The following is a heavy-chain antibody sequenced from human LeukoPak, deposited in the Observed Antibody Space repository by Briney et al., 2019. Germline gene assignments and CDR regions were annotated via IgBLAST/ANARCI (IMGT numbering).Heavy chain of an antibody. CDR1: GFTFSSYC. V-gene: IGHV3-74*01. J-gene: IGHJ4*02. D-gene: IGHD1-7*01. CDR2: INTDGRST. Sequence: GGSLRLSCAASGFTFSSYCMHWVRQAPGKGLVWISRINTDGRSTTYADSVKGRFTISRHNSKNTLYLQMNSLRAEDTAVYYCARGAGWNYDYWGQGTLVTVSS. CDR3: ARGAGWNYDY.